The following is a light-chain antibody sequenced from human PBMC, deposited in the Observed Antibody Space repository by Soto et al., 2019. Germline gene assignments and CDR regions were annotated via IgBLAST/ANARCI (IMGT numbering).Light chain of an antibody. J-gene: IGKJ1*01. CDR2: KSY. V-gene: IGKV1-5*03. CDR3: QNYNSYSEA. CDR1: QTISSW. Sequence: DIQMTQSPSTLCGSVGDRVTITCRASQTISSWLAWYLQKPGKAPKHLIYKSYTLKSGVPSRFSGSGSGTEFTLPISSLTPDDFTTYDCQNYNSYSEALGEGTKVEL.